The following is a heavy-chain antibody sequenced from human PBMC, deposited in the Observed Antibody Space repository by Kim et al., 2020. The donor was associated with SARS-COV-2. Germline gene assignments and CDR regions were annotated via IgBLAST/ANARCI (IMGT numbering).Heavy chain of an antibody. V-gene: IGHV3-23*01. J-gene: IGHJ4*02. CDR2: ISGSGGST. CDR1: GFTFSSYA. D-gene: IGHD6-6*01. CDR3: AKFQEYSSSLVRSGIDY. Sequence: GGSLRLSCAASGFTFSSYAMSWVRQAPGKGLEWVSAISGSGGSTYYADSVKGRFTISRDNSKNTLYLQMNSLRAEDTAVYYCAKFQEYSSSLVRSGIDYWGQGTLVTVSS.